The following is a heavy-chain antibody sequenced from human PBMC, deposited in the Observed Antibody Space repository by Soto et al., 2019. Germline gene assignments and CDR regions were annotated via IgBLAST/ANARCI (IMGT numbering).Heavy chain of an antibody. J-gene: IGHJ5*02. CDR3: ARWYYYDSSGYYYVRGWFDP. D-gene: IGHD3-22*01. Sequence: ASVKVSCKASGYTFTGYYMHWVRQAPGQGLEWMGWINPNSGGTNYAQKFQGRVTMTRDTSISTAYMELSRLRSDDTAVYYCARWYYYDSSGYYYVRGWFDPWGQGTQVTVS. CDR1: GYTFTGYY. CDR2: INPNSGGT. V-gene: IGHV1-2*02.